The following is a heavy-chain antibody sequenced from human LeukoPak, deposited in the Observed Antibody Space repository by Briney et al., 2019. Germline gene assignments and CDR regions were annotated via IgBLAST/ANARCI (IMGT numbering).Heavy chain of an antibody. V-gene: IGHV3-21*01. Sequence: GGSLRLSCAASGFTFSSYSMNWVSQAPGKGLEWVSSISSSSSYIYYADSVKGRFTISRDNAKNSLYLQMNSLRAEDTAVYYCARVAPKLGFDYWGQGTLVTVSS. D-gene: IGHD7-27*01. CDR1: GFTFSSYS. J-gene: IGHJ4*02. CDR3: ARVAPKLGFDY. CDR2: ISSSSSYI.